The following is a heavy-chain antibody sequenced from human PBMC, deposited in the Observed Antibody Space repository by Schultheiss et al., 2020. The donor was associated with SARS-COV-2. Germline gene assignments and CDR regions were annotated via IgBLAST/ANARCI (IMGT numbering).Heavy chain of an antibody. V-gene: IGHV4-31*03. CDR1: GGSISSGGYY. D-gene: IGHD6-6*01. CDR2: IYYSGST. J-gene: IGHJ6*02. CDR3: ARDRGQRSSSHYGMDV. Sequence: SETLSLTCTVPGGSISSGGYYWSLIRQHPGKGLEWIGYIYYSGSTYYNPSLKSRVTISVDTSKNQFSLKLSSVTAADTAVYYCARDRGQRSSSHYGMDVWGQGTTVTVSS.